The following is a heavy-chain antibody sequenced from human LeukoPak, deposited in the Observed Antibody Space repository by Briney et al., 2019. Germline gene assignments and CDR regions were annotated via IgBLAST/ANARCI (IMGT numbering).Heavy chain of an antibody. V-gene: IGHV4-39*01. Sequence: SEALSLTCTVSGGSISSTGYYWGWIRPPPGKGLEWIGSISYSGSTYYNPSLKSRVTISADTYKNQFSMKLSPVTAADTVGYYCAEVTVSDYWGQGTLVTVSS. CDR1: GGSISSTGYY. CDR2: ISYSGST. D-gene: IGHD5-18*01. CDR3: AEVTVSDY. J-gene: IGHJ4*02.